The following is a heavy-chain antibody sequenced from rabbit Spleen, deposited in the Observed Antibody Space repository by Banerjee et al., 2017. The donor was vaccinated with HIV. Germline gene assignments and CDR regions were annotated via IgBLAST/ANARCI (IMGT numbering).Heavy chain of an antibody. CDR3: ARGSRYYGFNL. CDR2: IDPIFGRT. CDR1: GFDFSNYG. J-gene: IGHJ4*01. D-gene: IGHD4-2*01. V-gene: IGHV1S47*01. Sequence: QEQLVESGGGLVQPGGSLKLSCKASGFDFSNYGVSWVRQAPGKGLEWIGYIDPIFGRTYYASWVNGRFTISSHNAQNTLYLQLNSLTAADTATYFCARGSRYYGFNLWGPGTLVTVS.